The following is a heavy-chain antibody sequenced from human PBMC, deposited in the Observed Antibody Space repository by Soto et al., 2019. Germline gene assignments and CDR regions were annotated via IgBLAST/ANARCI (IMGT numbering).Heavy chain of an antibody. Sequence: SLTCTVSGGSISSSSYYWGWIRQPPGKGLEWIGYIYYSGSTYYNPSLKSRVTISVDTSKNQFSLKLSSVTAADTAVYYCARGGSFYDYWGQGTLVTVSS. CDR3: ARGGSFYDY. D-gene: IGHD1-26*01. CDR1: GGSISSSSYY. V-gene: IGHV4-30-4*08. CDR2: IYYSGST. J-gene: IGHJ4*02.